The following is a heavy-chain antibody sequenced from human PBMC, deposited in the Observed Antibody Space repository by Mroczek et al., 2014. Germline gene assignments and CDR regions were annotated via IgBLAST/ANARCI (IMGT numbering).Heavy chain of an antibody. V-gene: IGHV4-59*01. CDR1: GGSISSYY. Sequence: QVQLVQSGPGLVKPSETLSLTCTVSGGSISSYYWSWIRQPPGKGLEWIGYIYYSGSTNYNPSLKSRVTISVDTSKNQFSLKLSSVTAADTAVYYCARASGYGGKSDDYFDYWGQGTLVTVSS. CDR3: ARASGYGGKSDDYFDY. CDR2: IYYSGST. J-gene: IGHJ4*02. D-gene: IGHD4-23*01.